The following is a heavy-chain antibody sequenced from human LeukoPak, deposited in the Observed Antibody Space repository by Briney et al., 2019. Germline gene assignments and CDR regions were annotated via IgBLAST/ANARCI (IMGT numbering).Heavy chain of an antibody. D-gene: IGHD1-26*01. Sequence: PSETLSLTCTVSGGSISSGGYYWSWIRQPPGKGLEWIGYTYHSGSTYYNPSLKSRVTISVDRSKNQFSLKLSSVTAADTAVYYCARDERDQVGAKGYWGQGTLVTVSS. V-gene: IGHV4-30-2*01. CDR1: GGSISSGGYY. CDR3: ARDERDQVGAKGY. J-gene: IGHJ4*02. CDR2: TYHSGST.